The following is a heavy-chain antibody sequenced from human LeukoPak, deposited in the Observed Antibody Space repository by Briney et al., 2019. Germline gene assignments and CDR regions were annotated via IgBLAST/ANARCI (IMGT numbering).Heavy chain of an antibody. D-gene: IGHD6-19*01. V-gene: IGHV1-69*05. CDR2: IIPIFGTA. J-gene: IGHJ6*03. CDR1: VATVTSYA. CDR3: ARGPYISGWYVGRYYYYYMDV. Sequence: SLKVSCKASVATVTSYAISLMRQAPGQGLEWRAGIIPIFGTANYAQKFEGRVTITTDESTSPAYMELSSLSSEDTGVYYCARGPYISGWYVGRYYYYYMDVWGKGTTVTVSS.